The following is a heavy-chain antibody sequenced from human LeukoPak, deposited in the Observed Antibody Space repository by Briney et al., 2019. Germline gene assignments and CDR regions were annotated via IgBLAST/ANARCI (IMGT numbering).Heavy chain of an antibody. CDR3: ARDRLASTGNNWFDP. D-gene: IGHD6-13*01. J-gene: IGHJ5*02. CDR2: ISSSGSTI. V-gene: IGHV3-11*04. CDR1: GFTFSDYY. Sequence: GGSLRLSCAASGFTFSDYYMSWIRQAPGKGLEWVSYISSSGSTIYYADSVKGRFTISRDNAKNSLYLQMNSLRAEDTAVYYCARDRLASTGNNWFDPWGQGTLVTVSS.